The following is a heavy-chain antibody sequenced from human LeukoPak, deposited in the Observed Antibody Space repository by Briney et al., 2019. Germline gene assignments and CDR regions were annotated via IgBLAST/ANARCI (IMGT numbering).Heavy chain of an antibody. D-gene: IGHD5-18*01. CDR2: IIPIIGIA. Sequence: AASVTVSFKASGGTFSIYAISWVRQAPGQGLEWMGRIIPIIGIANYAQKFQGRVTITTDKSTSTAYMELSSLRSEDTAVYYCARDADTAMATIMDSWGPGTLVTVSS. CDR3: ARDADTAMATIMDS. V-gene: IGHV1-69*04. J-gene: IGHJ4*02. CDR1: GGTFSIYA.